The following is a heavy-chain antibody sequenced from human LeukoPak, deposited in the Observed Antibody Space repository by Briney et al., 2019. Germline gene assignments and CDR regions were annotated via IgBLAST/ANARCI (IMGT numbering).Heavy chain of an antibody. CDR3: ARTLQLWPSYAFDI. CDR1: GFTVSGNY. D-gene: IGHD5-18*01. J-gene: IGHJ3*02. Sequence: GGSLRLSCAASGFTVSGNYMSWVRQAPGKGLEWVSVIYSGGSTYYADSVKGRFTISRDNSKNTLYLQMNSLRAEDTAVYYCARTLQLWPSYAFDIWGQGTIVTVSS. V-gene: IGHV3-53*01. CDR2: IYSGGST.